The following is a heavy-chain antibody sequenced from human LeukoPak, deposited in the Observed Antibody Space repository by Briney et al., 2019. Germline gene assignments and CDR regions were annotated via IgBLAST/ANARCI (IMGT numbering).Heavy chain of an antibody. J-gene: IGHJ4*02. V-gene: IGHV1-46*01. Sequence: ASVKVSCKASGYTFTSYGISWVRQAPGQGLEWMGIINPSGGSTSYAQKFQGRVTMTRDTSTSTVYMELSSLRSEDTAVYYCARDGPGFDYWGQGTLVTVSS. CDR1: GYTFTSYG. CDR3: ARDGPGFDY. D-gene: IGHD7-27*01. CDR2: INPSGGST.